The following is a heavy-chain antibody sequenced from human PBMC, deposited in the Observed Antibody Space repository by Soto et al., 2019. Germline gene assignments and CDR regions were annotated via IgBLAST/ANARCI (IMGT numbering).Heavy chain of an antibody. CDR3: ARGLDYYGTDV. J-gene: IGHJ6*02. D-gene: IGHD3-16*01. Sequence: SETLSLTCTVSGGSISSDDYYWNWIRQRPGKGLEWIGNIYYRGNTNYNPSLKSRIIMSMDMSENQFSLKLTSVTAADTAVYYCARGLDYYGTDVWGHGTTVTVS. CDR1: GGSISSDDYY. CDR2: IYYRGNT. V-gene: IGHV4-31*03.